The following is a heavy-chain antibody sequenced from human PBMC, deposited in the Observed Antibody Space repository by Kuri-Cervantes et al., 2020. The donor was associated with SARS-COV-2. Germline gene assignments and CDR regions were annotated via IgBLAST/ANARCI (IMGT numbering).Heavy chain of an antibody. CDR2: IYTSGST. D-gene: IGHD3-16*01. CDR1: GGSISSYY. V-gene: IGHV4-4*07. J-gene: IGHJ4*02. Sequence: ESLKISCTVSGGSISSYYWSWIRQPAGKGLEWIGRIYTSGSTNYNPSLKSRVTMSVDTSKNQFSLKLSSVTAADTAVYYCARGVPVRGSIPVGAGTFAYWGQGNLVNVSS. CDR3: ARGVPVRGSIPVGAGTFAY.